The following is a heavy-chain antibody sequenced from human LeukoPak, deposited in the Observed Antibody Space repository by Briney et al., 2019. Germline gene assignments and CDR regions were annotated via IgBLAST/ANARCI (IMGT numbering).Heavy chain of an antibody. V-gene: IGHV3-23*01. Sequence: GGSLRLXCAASGFTYSSYAMSWVRRAPGKGLEWVSAISGSGGSTYYADSVKGRFTISRDNSKNTLYLQMNSLRAEDTAVYYCAKGEYCSGGSCLCDYWGQGTLVTVSS. CDR1: GFTYSSYA. CDR2: ISGSGGST. CDR3: AKGEYCSGGSCLCDY. D-gene: IGHD2-15*01. J-gene: IGHJ4*02.